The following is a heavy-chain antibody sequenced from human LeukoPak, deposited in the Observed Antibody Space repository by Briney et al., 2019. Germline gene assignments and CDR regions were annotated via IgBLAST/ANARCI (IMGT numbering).Heavy chain of an antibody. CDR2: IKSKTDGGTT. D-gene: IGHD3-10*01. J-gene: IGHJ3*02. CDR3: TTSGMVRGPKAYAFDI. CDR1: GFTFTNAW. Sequence: GGSLRLSCAASGFTFTNAWMSWVRQAPGKGLEWVGRIKSKTDGGTTDYAAPVKGRFTISRDDSKNTLYLQMNSLKTEDTAVYYCTTSGMVRGPKAYAFDIWGQGTMVTVSS. V-gene: IGHV3-15*01.